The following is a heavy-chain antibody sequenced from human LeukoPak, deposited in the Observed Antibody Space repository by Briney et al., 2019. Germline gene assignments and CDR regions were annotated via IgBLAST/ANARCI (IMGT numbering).Heavy chain of an antibody. CDR3: ARGPYHRLGPPLDL. Sequence: ASVKVSCKASGYTFINYDISWVRQAPGQGLEWMGWISVNNGNTNYAAKLQGRVTMTTDTSTSTVYMELGSLTFDDTAVYFCARGPYHRLGPPLDLWGQGTLVTVSS. D-gene: IGHD1-14*01. J-gene: IGHJ5*02. CDR2: ISVNNGNT. V-gene: IGHV1-18*04. CDR1: GYTFINYD.